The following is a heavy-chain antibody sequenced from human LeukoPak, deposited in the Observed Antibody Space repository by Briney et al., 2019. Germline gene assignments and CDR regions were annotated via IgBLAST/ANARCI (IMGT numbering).Heavy chain of an antibody. CDR1: RGSISSDY. Sequence: SETLSLTCTVSRGSISSDYWNWIRQPPGKGLEWMVYIYYSGSTNYNPSLKSRVTISVDTSKNQFSLNLRSVTAADTAVYYCARGQAGATTLFDYWGQGTLVTVSS. CDR3: ARGQAGATTLFDY. CDR2: IYYSGST. J-gene: IGHJ4*02. V-gene: IGHV4-59*01. D-gene: IGHD1-26*01.